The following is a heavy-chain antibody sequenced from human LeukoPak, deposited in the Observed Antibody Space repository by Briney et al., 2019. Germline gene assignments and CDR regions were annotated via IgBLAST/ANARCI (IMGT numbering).Heavy chain of an antibody. J-gene: IGHJ4*02. CDR2: IYYSGST. CDR3: ARDRGGGDFDY. V-gene: IGHV4-59*12. CDR1: GGSISSYY. Sequence: SETLSLTCTVSGGSISSYYWSWIRQPPGKGLEWIGYIYYSGSTNYNPSLKSRVTISGDTSKNQFSVKLSSVTAADAAGYYCARDRGGGDFDYWGQGTLVTVSS. D-gene: IGHD2-21*01.